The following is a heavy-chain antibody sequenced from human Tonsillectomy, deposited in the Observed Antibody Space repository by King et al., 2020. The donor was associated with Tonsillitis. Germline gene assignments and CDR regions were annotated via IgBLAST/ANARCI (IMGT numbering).Heavy chain of an antibody. J-gene: IGHJ4*02. D-gene: IGHD6-13*01. Sequence: QLVQSGAEVKKPGASVKVSCKASGYTFTGHYMHCVRQAPGQGLECMGWINPNSGGTTYAKKFQGRVTMTRDTSISTAYMELSSLGSDDTAVYYCASDPNSSSWFRGDYWGQGTLVTVSS. V-gene: IGHV1-2*02. CDR1: GYTFTGHY. CDR2: INPNSGGT. CDR3: ASDPNSSSWFRGDY.